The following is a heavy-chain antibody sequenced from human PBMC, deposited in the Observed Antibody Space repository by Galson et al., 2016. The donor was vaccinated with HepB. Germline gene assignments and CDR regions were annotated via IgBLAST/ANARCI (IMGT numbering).Heavy chain of an antibody. D-gene: IGHD5-18*01. V-gene: IGHV5-10-1*01. CDR2: IEHTDAET. CDR3: ARHGDVDTAMVPFHS. CDR1: GSNFPDYW. J-gene: IGHJ4*02. Sequence: QALSYLTKRGESWKMSCKGSGSNFPDYWISWVRQMPGKGLEGMGRIEHTDAETNDSPSFKGHGTITADSYMKTAYLRWRSRKASDNAIYYCARHGDVDTAMVPFHSWGQGSLVIVSS.